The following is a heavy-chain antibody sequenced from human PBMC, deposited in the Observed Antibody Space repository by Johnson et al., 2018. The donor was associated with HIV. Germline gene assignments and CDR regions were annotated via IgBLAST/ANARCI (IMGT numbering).Heavy chain of an antibody. CDR1: GFSFSNYW. J-gene: IGHJ3*02. CDR3: ARGRNNTGDGGVFDI. CDR2: INQDGSEK. Sequence: VQLVESGGGLVQSGGSLRLSCVVSGFSFSNYWMTWVRQVPGKGLEWVANINQDGSEKFYVDSVKGRFTISRENARYSLYRQMNSLRAEDTALYYCARGRNNTGDGGVFDIWGQGTMVTVSS. V-gene: IGHV3-7*01. D-gene: IGHD3-16*01.